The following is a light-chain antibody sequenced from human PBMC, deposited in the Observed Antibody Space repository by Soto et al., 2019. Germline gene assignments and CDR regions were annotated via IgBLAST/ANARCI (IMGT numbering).Light chain of an antibody. V-gene: IGKV3-15*01. CDR3: QQYNRWPPWT. J-gene: IGKJ1*01. CDR2: GVS. Sequence: EIVMTQSPATVSVSPGETVTLSCRASQSVSSNLAWYQQKPGQAPSLLMYGVSTRATGIPARFSGSGSGTEFTLTISSLQSEDFAVYYCQQYNRWPPWTFGQGTKVEIK. CDR1: QSVSSN.